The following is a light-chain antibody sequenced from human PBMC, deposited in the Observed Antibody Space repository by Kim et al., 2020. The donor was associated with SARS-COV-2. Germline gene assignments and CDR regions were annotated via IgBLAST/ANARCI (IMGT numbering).Light chain of an antibody. J-gene: IGKJ1*01. V-gene: IGKV1-13*02. CDR2: GAS. CDR1: QGITSA. CDR3: QQFNTYPQT. Sequence: GDRVTITCRTSQGITSALAWYQQKPGRAPNLLIYGASSLRSGVPSRFSVGGSGTEFTLTISSLQPEDFATYYCQQFNTYPQTFGQGTKVEIK.